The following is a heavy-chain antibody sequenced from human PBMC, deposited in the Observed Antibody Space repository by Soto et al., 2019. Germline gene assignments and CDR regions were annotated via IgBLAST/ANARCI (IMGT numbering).Heavy chain of an antibody. V-gene: IGHV1-2*06. CDR1: GYSLTGYS. CDR2: INPKSGGT. CDR3: ARIAKQWLTAYYFDY. Sequence: VSVKVSCKTPGYSLTGYSVHSVRQAPRHGPEWMGRINPKSGGTKYAQKLQGRVTMTTDTSTRTAHMELRSLRSDDTAVYYCARIAKQWLTAYYFDYWGQGTLVTVSS. J-gene: IGHJ4*02. D-gene: IGHD6-19*01.